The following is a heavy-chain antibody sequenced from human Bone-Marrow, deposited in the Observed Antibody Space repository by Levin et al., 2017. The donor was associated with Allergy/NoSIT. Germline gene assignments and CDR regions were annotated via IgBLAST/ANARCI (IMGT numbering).Heavy chain of an antibody. Sequence: SLLLSFSPSFFPFRPSWLHWVRQIPGKGLEWVSRLSEDGTVANYADSVKGRFITSRDNAKSTLYLQMNSLRVDDGAVYYCARNKGRDDSWGRGTLVTVSS. D-gene: IGHD1/OR15-1a*01. V-gene: IGHV3-74*01. CDR2: LSEDGTVA. CDR1: FFPFRPSW. CDR3: ARNKGRDDS. J-gene: IGHJ5*01.